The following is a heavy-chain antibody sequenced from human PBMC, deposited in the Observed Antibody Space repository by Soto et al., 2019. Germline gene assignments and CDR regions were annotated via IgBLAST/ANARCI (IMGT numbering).Heavy chain of an antibody. V-gene: IGHV4-30-2*01. CDR2: IYQSGVT. Sequence: NPSETLSLTCNMSGDSYSISTYSWSWIRQPPGKALQWIGFIYQSGVTSYNPSLASRVSISLDRSNNQCSLKLNSVTAADTAVYFCAGMPYTSGLRFDPWGPGTLVTVSS. D-gene: IGHD6-19*01. J-gene: IGHJ5*02. CDR1: GDSYSISTYS. CDR3: AGMPYTSGLRFDP.